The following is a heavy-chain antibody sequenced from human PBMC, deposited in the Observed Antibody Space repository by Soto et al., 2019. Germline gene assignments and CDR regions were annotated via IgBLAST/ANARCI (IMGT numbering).Heavy chain of an antibody. Sequence: EVQLVESGGGLVQPGGSLRLSCAASGFTFSSYAMHWVRQAPGKGLEYVSAISSNGGSTYYANSVKGRFTISRDNSKNTLYLQMGSLRAEDMAVYYCARVLPADIVATTSGFGYMDVWGKGTTVTVSS. CDR3: ARVLPADIVATTSGFGYMDV. V-gene: IGHV3-64*01. D-gene: IGHD5-12*01. J-gene: IGHJ6*03. CDR1: GFTFSSYA. CDR2: ISSNGGST.